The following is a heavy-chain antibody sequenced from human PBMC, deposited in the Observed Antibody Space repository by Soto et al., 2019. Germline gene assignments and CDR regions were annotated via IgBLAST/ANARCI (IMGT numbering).Heavy chain of an antibody. CDR2: ISIGGDNT. D-gene: IGHD3-3*01. CDR3: AEGGEWSFKLVY. Sequence: PGGSLRLSCAASGFTFSSYAMSWVRQAPGKGLEWVSGISIGGDNTYYVDSVKGRFTTSRDNSKNTLYLQMNNLRAEDTAIYYCAEGGEWSFKLVYWGQGTLVTVSS. J-gene: IGHJ4*02. CDR1: GFTFSSYA. V-gene: IGHV3-23*01.